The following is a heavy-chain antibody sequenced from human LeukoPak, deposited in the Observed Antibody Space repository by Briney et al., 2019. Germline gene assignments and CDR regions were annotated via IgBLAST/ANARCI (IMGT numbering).Heavy chain of an antibody. Sequence: SETLSLTCAVYGGSFSDYYWTWIRQPPRKGLEWIGEINHGGSTNYNPSLKSRVTISVDTSKNQFSLKVNSVTAADTAVYYCARRARFEDGWVFDYWGQGALVTVSS. D-gene: IGHD5-24*01. CDR2: INHGGST. CDR1: GGSFSDYY. J-gene: IGHJ4*02. V-gene: IGHV4-34*01. CDR3: ARRARFEDGWVFDY.